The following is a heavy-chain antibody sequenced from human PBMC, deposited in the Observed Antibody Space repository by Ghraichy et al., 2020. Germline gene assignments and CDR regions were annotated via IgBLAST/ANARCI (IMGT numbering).Heavy chain of an antibody. J-gene: IGHJ5*02. CDR1: GGTFSSYT. Sequence: SVKVSCKASGGTFSSYTISWVRQAPGQGLEWMGRIIPILGIANYAQKFQGRVTITADKSTSTAYMELSSLRSEDTAVYYCARDPMVRGVVDINWFDPWGQGTLVTVSS. CDR2: IIPILGIA. V-gene: IGHV1-69*04. CDR3: ARDPMVRGVVDINWFDP. D-gene: IGHD3-10*01.